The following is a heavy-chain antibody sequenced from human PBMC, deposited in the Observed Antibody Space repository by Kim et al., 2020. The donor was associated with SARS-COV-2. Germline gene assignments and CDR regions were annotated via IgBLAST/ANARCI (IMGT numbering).Heavy chain of an antibody. D-gene: IGHD3-10*01. V-gene: IGHV3-49*03. J-gene: IGHJ6*02. CDR2: IRSKAYGGTT. Sequence: GGSLRLSCTASGFTFGDYAMSWFRQAPGKGLEWVGFIRSKAYGGTTEYAASVKGRFTISRDDSKSIAYLQMNSLKTEDTAVYYCTSLITMVRGVIGGDGMDVWGQGTTVTVSS. CDR3: TSLITMVRGVIGGDGMDV. CDR1: GFTFGDYA.